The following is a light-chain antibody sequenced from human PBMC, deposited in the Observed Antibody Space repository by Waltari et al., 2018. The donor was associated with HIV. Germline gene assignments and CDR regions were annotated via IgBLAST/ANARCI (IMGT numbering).Light chain of an antibody. CDR3: QQRSNWPLYT. Sequence: EIVLTQSPAILSLSPGERATLSCRASQSVDNYLAWYQQKPGQAPRLLIYDASNRASDIPARFSGSGSGTDFTLTISSLEPEDFAVYYCQQRSNWPLYTFGQGTKLEIK. CDR2: DAS. J-gene: IGKJ2*01. V-gene: IGKV3-11*01. CDR1: QSVDNY.